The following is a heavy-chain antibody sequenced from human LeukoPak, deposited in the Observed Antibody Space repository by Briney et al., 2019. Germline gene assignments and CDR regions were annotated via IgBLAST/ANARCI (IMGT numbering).Heavy chain of an antibody. Sequence: GGSLRLSCAASGFTFSTYGMHWVRQAPGKGLEWVAVISYDGSNKYYTDSVKGRFTISRDNSKNTLYLQMNSLRAEDTAMYYCAKDRYCSGGSCYYDAFDIWGQGTMVTVSS. CDR2: ISYDGSNK. D-gene: IGHD2-15*01. CDR3: AKDRYCSGGSCYYDAFDI. J-gene: IGHJ3*02. CDR1: GFTFSTYG. V-gene: IGHV3-30*18.